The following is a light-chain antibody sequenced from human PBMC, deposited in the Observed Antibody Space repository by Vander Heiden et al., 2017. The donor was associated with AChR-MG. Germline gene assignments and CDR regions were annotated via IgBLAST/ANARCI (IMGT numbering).Light chain of an antibody. V-gene: IGLV2-11*01. CDR3: CSYAGYYTLV. J-gene: IGLJ2*01. Sequence: QSALPQPASVSGFPGQSITISCTGTSSDVGTYNLVSWYQQHPGKAPKLMIYDVTKRPPGVPDRFSGSKSGNTASLTISGLQAEDEADFYCCSYAGYYTLVFGGGTKLTVL. CDR2: DVT. CDR1: SSDVGTYNL.